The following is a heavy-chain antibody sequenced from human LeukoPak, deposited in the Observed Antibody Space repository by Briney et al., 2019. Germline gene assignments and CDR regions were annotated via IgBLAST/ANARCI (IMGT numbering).Heavy chain of an antibody. V-gene: IGHV4-59*01. CDR1: CGSISSYY. J-gene: IGHJ3*02. CDR2: IYYSGST. CDR3: ARGEMATIEDAFDI. Sequence: SETLSLTCTVSCGSISSYYWSWIRQPPGKGLEWIGYIYYSGSTNYNSSLKSRVTISLDTSKNQFSLKLSSVTAADTAIYYCARGEMATIEDAFDIWGQGTMVTVSS. D-gene: IGHD5-24*01.